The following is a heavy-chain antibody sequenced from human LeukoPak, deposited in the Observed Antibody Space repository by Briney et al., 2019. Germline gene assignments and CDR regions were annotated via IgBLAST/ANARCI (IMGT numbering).Heavy chain of an antibody. CDR2: ISYDGSNK. CDR1: GFTFSSYG. CDR3: AKMDNYYYYGMDV. V-gene: IGHV3-30*18. D-gene: IGHD2-2*03. J-gene: IGHJ6*02. Sequence: GGSLRLSCAASGFTFSSYGMHWVRQAPGKGLEWVAVISYDGSNKYYADSVKGRFTISRDNSKNTLYLQMTSLRAEDTAVYYCAKMDNYYYYGMDVWGQGTTVTVSS.